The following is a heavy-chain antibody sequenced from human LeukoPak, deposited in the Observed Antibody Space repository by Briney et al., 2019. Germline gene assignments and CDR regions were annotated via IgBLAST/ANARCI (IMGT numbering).Heavy chain of an antibody. CDR3: AKGSNYDFWSGAPNWFDP. CDR1: GFTFSSYA. D-gene: IGHD3-3*01. V-gene: IGHV3-23*01. J-gene: IGHJ5*02. CDR2: ISGSGGST. Sequence: GGSLRLSCAASGFTFSSYAMSWVRQAPGKGLEWVSAISGSGGSTYYADSVKGRFTISRDNSKNTLYLQMNSLRAEDMALYYCAKGSNYDFWSGAPNWFDPWGQGTLVTVSS.